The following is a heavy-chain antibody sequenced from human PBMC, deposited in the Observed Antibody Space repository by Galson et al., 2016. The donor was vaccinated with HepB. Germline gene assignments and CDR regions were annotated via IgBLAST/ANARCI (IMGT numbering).Heavy chain of an antibody. D-gene: IGHD4-11*01. CDR2: IHPSGPT. V-gene: IGHV4-30-4*01. J-gene: IGHJ4*02. CDR3: ARGLDYSKTLD. CDR1: DGSVTSGTHY. Sequence: TLSLTCTVSDGSVTSGTHYWSWIRQPPGKGLEWIGCIHPSGPTYYNPSLQSRVAMSTDRSRSQFSLILNSVTAADTAVYYCARGLDYSKTLDWGQGTLLTVSS.